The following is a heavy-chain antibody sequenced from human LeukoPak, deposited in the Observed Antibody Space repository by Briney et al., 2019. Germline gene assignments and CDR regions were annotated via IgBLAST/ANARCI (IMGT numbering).Heavy chain of an antibody. CDR2: IYYSGST. V-gene: IGHV4-59*06. Sequence: PSETLSLTCTVSGGSISSYYWSWIRQHPGKGLEWIGYIYYSGSTYYNPSLKSRVTISVDTSKNQFSLKLSSVTAADTAVYYCARETSSIAALYGMDVWGQGTTVTVSS. CDR3: ARETSSIAALYGMDV. J-gene: IGHJ6*02. D-gene: IGHD6-6*01. CDR1: GGSISSYY.